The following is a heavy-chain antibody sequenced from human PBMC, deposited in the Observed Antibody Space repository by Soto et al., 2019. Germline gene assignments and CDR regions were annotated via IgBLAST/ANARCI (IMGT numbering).Heavy chain of an antibody. CDR3: ARAGSGGWYLWWFDP. CDR1: GGSFSGFY. Sequence: SETLSLTCAVYGGSFSGFYWSWIRQPPGKGLEWIGEINHSGSTNYNPSLKSRVTISVDTSKNQFSLKLSSVTAADTAVYYCARAGSGGWYLWWFDPWGQGTLVTVSS. D-gene: IGHD6-19*01. V-gene: IGHV4-34*01. CDR2: INHSGST. J-gene: IGHJ5*02.